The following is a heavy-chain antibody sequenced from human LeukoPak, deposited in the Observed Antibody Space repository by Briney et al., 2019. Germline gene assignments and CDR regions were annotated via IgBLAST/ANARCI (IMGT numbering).Heavy chain of an antibody. CDR2: INPNSGGT. J-gene: IGHJ4*02. CDR1: GYTFTGYY. V-gene: IGHV1-2*06. Sequence: ASAKVSCKASGYTFTGYYMHWVRQAPGQGLEWMGRINPNSGGTNYAQKFQGRVTMTRDTSISTAYMELSRLRSDDTAVYYCASIGYCSSTSCYGEEDIDYWGQGTLVTVSS. D-gene: IGHD2-2*03. CDR3: ASIGYCSSTSCYGEEDIDY.